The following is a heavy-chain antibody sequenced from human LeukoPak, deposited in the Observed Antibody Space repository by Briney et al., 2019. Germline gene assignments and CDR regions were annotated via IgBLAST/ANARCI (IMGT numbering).Heavy chain of an antibody. CDR2: ISGSGGST. V-gene: IGHV3-23*01. CDR1: GFTFSSYA. Sequence: GGSLRLSCAASGFTFSSYAMSWVRQAPGKGLEWVSAISGSGGSTYYADSVKGRFTISRDNSKNTLYLQMNSLRAEDTAVYYCAKASLWFGGLPKRVDYWGQGTLVTVSS. D-gene: IGHD3-10*01. CDR3: AKASLWFGGLPKRVDY. J-gene: IGHJ4*02.